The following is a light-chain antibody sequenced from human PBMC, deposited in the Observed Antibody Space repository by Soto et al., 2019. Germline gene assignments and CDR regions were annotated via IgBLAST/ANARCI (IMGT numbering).Light chain of an antibody. CDR2: GAS. CDR1: QSVDSAF. Sequence: EIVLAQSPGVLSLPPGERAALSCRASQSVDSAFFAWYQQKPGQAPRLLIDGASNRVTGIPDRFSGSGSGTDFTLTISKLEPEDFAVYFCQQYNSSPETFGQGTKVDIK. V-gene: IGKV3-20*01. J-gene: IGKJ1*01. CDR3: QQYNSSPET.